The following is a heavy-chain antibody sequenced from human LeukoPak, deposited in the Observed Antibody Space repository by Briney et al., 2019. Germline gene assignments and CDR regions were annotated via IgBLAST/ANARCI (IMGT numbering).Heavy chain of an antibody. CDR2: ISSSASII. V-gene: IGHV3-48*03. CDR1: GFTFSDYE. J-gene: IGHJ4*02. D-gene: IGHD3-10*01. Sequence: GGSLRLSCAASGFTFSDYEMNWVRQAPGKGLEWVSYISSSASIIYYSDSVKGRFTISRDNAKNSLYLQMNSLRAEDTAVYYCARDPTTMVRGVHLPSDYWGQGTLVTVSS. CDR3: ARDPTTMVRGVHLPSDY.